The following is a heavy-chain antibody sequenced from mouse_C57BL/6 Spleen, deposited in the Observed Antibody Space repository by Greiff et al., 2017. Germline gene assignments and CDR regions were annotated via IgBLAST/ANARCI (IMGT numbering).Heavy chain of an antibody. CDR2: INPSNGGT. CDR1: GYTFTSYW. J-gene: IGHJ4*01. V-gene: IGHV1-53*01. CDR3: ARYDGYYGDYYAMDY. D-gene: IGHD2-3*01. Sequence: QVQLQQPGTELVKPGASVKLSCKASGYTFTSYWMHWVKQRPGQGLEWIGNINPSNGGTNYNEKFKSKATLTVDKSSSTAYMQLSSLTSEDSAVYYCARYDGYYGDYYAMDYWGQGTSVTVSS.